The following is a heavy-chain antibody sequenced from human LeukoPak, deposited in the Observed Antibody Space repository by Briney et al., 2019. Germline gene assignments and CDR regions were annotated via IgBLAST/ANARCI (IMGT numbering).Heavy chain of an antibody. D-gene: IGHD3-22*01. Sequence: PSETLSLTCAVYGGSFSGYYWSWIRQHPGKGLEWIGYIYYSGSTYYNPSLKSRVTISVDTSKNQFSLKLSSVTAADTAVYYCASTNPYYYDSSGPDVYYFDYWGQGTLVTVSS. CDR2: IYYSGST. CDR3: ASTNPYYYDSSGPDVYYFDY. CDR1: GGSFSGYY. J-gene: IGHJ4*02. V-gene: IGHV4-31*11.